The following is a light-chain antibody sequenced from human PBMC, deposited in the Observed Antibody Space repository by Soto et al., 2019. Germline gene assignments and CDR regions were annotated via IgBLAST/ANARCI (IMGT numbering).Light chain of an antibody. CDR3: QQYNSYST. Sequence: DIQMTQSPSTLSASVGDKVTITCRASQSISSWLAWYQQKPGKAPKLLIYKASSLESGVPSRFSGSGSGAEFTLTISSLQPDDFATYYCQQYNSYSTF. CDR1: QSISSW. CDR2: KAS. J-gene: IGKJ1*01. V-gene: IGKV1-5*03.